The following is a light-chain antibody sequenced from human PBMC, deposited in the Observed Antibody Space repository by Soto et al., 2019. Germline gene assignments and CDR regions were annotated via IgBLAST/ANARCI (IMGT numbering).Light chain of an antibody. J-gene: IGKJ3*01. Sequence: DIQLTQSPSSLSASVGDRVTITCRASQSISTSLNWYQQKPGKAPKLLVCAASSLQSGVPSRFSGSESGTDFTLTISSLQPEDFGTYYCQQTSSTPITFGPGTKVDIK. CDR3: QQTSSTPIT. CDR1: QSISTS. CDR2: AAS. V-gene: IGKV1-39*01.